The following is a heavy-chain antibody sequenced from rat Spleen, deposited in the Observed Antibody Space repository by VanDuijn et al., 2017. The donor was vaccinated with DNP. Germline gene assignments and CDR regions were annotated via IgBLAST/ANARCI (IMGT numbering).Heavy chain of an antibody. CDR3: TRATGFDY. J-gene: IGHJ2*01. D-gene: IGHD4-2*01. Sequence: EVQLVESGGDLVQPGRSLKLSCVASGFTFNNYWMTWIRQVPGKGLEWVASITSSGGSTYYRDSVKGRFTISRDNAEDTLFLQMNSLRSEDTATYYCTRATGFDYWGQGVMVTVSS. V-gene: IGHV5-31*01. CDR1: GFTFNNYW. CDR2: ITSSGGST.